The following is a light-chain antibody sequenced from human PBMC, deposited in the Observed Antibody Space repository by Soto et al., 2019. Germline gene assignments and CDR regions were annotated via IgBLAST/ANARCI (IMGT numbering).Light chain of an antibody. Sequence: DIQMTQSPSTLSASVGDRVTITCRASQTITNWLAWYQQKPGKAPKVLIYKTSSLESGVPSRFSSSGSGTEFTLTINGLQPDDFATYYCQQYESYWTFGQGTKVEIK. CDR2: KTS. CDR3: QQYESYWT. CDR1: QTITNW. J-gene: IGKJ1*01. V-gene: IGKV1-5*03.